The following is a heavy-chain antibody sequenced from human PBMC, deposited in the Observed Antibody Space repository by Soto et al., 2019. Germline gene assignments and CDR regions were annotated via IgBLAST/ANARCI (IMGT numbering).Heavy chain of an antibody. CDR3: ARRIGVGWYCSSTSCYWYFDL. J-gene: IGHJ2*01. CDR2: ISSSGSTI. CDR1: GFTFSDYY. D-gene: IGHD2-2*01. V-gene: IGHV3-11*01. Sequence: GESLKISCAASGFTFSDYYMSWIRQAPGKGLEWVSYISSSGSTIYYADSVKGRFTISRDNAKNSLYLQMNSLRAEDTAVYYCARRIGVGWYCSSTSCYWYFDLWGRGTLVTVSS.